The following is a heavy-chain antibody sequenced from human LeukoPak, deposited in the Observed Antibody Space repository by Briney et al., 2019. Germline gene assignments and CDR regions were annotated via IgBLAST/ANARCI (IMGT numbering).Heavy chain of an antibody. D-gene: IGHD5-12*01. CDR1: GYTFTSYF. J-gene: IGHJ4*02. V-gene: IGHV1-46*01. CDR3: ARGGGYSGYVSRAYYFDY. Sequence: GASVKVSCKASGYTFTSYFMHWVRQAPGQGLEWMGIINPSGGSTSYAQKFQGRVTMTRDTSTSTVYMELSSLRSEDTAVYYCARGGGYSGYVSRAYYFDYWGQGTLVTVSS. CDR2: INPSGGST.